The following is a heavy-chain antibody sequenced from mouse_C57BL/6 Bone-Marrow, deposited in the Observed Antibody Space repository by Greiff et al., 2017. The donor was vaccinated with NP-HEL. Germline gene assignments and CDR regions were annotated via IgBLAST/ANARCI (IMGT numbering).Heavy chain of an antibody. D-gene: IGHD1-1*01. CDR1: GYTFTDYY. CDR3: ARPYYYGDY. CDR2: INPYNGGT. V-gene: IGHV1-19*01. Sequence: EVKLVESGPVLVKPGASVKMSCKASGYTFTDYYMNWVKQSHGKSLEWIGVINPYNGGTSYNQKFKGKATLTVDKSSSTAYMELNSLTSEDSAVYYCARPYYYGDYWGQGTSVTVSS. J-gene: IGHJ4*01.